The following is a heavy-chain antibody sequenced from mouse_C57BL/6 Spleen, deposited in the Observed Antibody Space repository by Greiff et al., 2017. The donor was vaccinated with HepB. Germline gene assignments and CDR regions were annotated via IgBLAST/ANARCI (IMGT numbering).Heavy chain of an antibody. CDR3: ARFTGGNYFDY. CDR1: GYTFTSYG. V-gene: IGHV1-81*01. J-gene: IGHJ2*01. Sequence: VKLVESGAELARPGASVKLSCKASGYTFTSYGISWVKQRTGQGLEWIGEIYPRSGNTYYNEKFKGKATLTADKSSSTAYMELRSLTSEDSAVYFCARFTGGNYFDYWGQGTTLTVSS. CDR2: IYPRSGNT.